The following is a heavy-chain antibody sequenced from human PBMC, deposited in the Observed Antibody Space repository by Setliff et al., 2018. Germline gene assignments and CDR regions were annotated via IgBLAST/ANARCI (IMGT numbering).Heavy chain of an antibody. CDR1: GYSISSGYY. V-gene: IGHV4-34*01. CDR2: INHSGST. CDR3: ARGGYSRGPPVYYFDY. D-gene: IGHD5-12*01. J-gene: IGHJ4*02. Sequence: SETLSLTCAVSGYSISSGYYWSWIRQPPGKGLEWIGEINHSGSTNYNPSLKSRVTISVDTSKNQFSLTLSSVTAADTAVYYCARGGYSRGPPVYYFDYWGQGTLVTVSS.